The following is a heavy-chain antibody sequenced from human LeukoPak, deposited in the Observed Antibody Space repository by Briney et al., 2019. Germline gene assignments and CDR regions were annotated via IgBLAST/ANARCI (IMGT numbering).Heavy chain of an antibody. D-gene: IGHD5-18*01. CDR2: IYWDDDK. V-gene: IGHV2-5*02. CDR3: AHTHLIGYSYGWLY. J-gene: IGHJ4*02. CDR1: GFSLSTSGVG. Sequence: SGPTLVNPTQTLTLTCTFSGFSLSTSGVGVGWIRQPPGKALEWLALIYWDDDKRYNPSLKSRLTITKDTPRNQVVLTMTNVDPVDTATYYCAHTHLIGYSYGWLYWGQGTLVTVSS.